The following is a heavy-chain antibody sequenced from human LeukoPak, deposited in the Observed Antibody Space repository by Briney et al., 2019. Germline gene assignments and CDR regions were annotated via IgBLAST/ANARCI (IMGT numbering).Heavy chain of an antibody. D-gene: IGHD6-13*01. CDR1: GLTFSSYW. CDR2: INSDGTSA. CDR3: ARGYSSSRYNWLDP. J-gene: IGHJ5*02. V-gene: IGHV3-74*03. Sequence: GGSLRLSCAASGLTFSSYWMHWVRQAPGKGPMYISRINSDGTSATYADSVKGRFIISRDNAKNTLYLQMNSLRAEYTAVYYCARGYSSSRYNWLDPWGQGTLVTVSS.